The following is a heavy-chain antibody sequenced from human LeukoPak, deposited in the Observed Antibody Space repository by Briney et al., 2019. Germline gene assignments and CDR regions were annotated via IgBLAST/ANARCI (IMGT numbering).Heavy chain of an antibody. V-gene: IGHV4-30-4*01. J-gene: IGHJ4*02. CDR3: ARLSPYLGSGSSAFPDDF. Sequence: ASETLSLTCTVSGGSISSGDYYWSWIRQPPGKGLEWIGYIYYSGSTYYNPSLKSRVTISVDTSKNQFSLKLSSVTAADTAVCYCARLSPYLGSGSSAFPDDFWGQGTLVTVSS. CDR1: GGSISSGDYY. CDR2: IYYSGST. D-gene: IGHD3-10*01.